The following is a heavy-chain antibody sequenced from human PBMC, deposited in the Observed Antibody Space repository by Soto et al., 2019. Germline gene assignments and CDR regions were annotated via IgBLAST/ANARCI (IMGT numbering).Heavy chain of an antibody. Sequence: GASVKVSCKASGFTFTSSAVQWVRQARGQRLEWIGWIVVGSGNTNYAQKFQERVTITRDMSTSTAYMELSSLRSEDTAVYYCAADPSYTYCYDSSGYTYWFDPWGQGTLVTVSS. CDR1: GFTFTSSA. CDR2: IVVGSGNT. J-gene: IGHJ5*02. D-gene: IGHD3-22*01. CDR3: AADPSYTYCYDSSGYTYWFDP. V-gene: IGHV1-58*01.